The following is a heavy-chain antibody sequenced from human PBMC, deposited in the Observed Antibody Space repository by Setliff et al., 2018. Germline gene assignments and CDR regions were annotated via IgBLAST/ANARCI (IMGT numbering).Heavy chain of an antibody. V-gene: IGHV3-7*03. J-gene: IGHJ4*02. D-gene: IGHD3-22*01. CDR2: IKQDGSEK. Sequence: PSETLSLTCAGYGGSFSGHYWGWIRQPPGKGLEWVANIKQDGSEKYYVDSVKGRFTISRDNSKNSLYLQMNSLRAEDTAVYYRARDVQGGGYPDYWGQGTLVTVS. CDR1: GGSFSGHY. CDR3: ARDVQGGGYPDY.